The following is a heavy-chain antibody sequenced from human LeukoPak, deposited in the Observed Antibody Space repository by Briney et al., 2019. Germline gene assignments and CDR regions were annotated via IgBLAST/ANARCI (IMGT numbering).Heavy chain of an antibody. D-gene: IGHD2-2*01. J-gene: IGHJ4*02. CDR1: GYSISTGRY. Sequence: SETLSLTCAVSGYSISTGRYWGWIRQPPGKGLEWIGSIYHSGSTHYNPSLKSRVTISVDTSKNHFSLTLRSVTAADTAVYSCSRSLSTAGIDYWGQGTLVTVSS. CDR3: SRSLSTAGIDY. CDR2: IYHSGST. V-gene: IGHV4-38-2*01.